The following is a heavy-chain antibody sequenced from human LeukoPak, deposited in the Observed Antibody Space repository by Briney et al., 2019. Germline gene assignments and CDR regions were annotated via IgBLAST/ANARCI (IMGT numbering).Heavy chain of an antibody. D-gene: IGHD3-16*01. J-gene: IGHJ5*02. Sequence: SETLSLTCAVSGGSISSSNWWSWVRQPPGKGLEWIGEIYHSGGTNYNPSLKSRVTMSVDTSKNQFSLKLSSVTAADTAVYYCARDNVEGVWFDPWGQGTLVTVSS. CDR3: ARDNVEGVWFDP. V-gene: IGHV4-4*02. CDR1: GGSISSSNW. CDR2: IYHSGGT.